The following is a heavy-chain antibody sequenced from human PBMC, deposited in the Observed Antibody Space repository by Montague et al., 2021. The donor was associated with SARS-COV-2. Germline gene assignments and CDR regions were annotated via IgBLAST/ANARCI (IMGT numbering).Heavy chain of an antibody. CDR3: ARERSADYYDGSGYHSYKYGMDC. Sequence: TLSLTCTVSGGSVSSGSYYWSWIRQPAGKGLEWIGRIYTSGCSNYNPSLKSRVTISVDTSKNQFSLKVSSVTAADTAVYYCARERSADYYDGSGYHSYKYGMDCWGQGTTVTVSS. D-gene: IGHD3-22*01. V-gene: IGHV4-61*02. CDR2: IYTSGCS. CDR1: GGSVSSGSYY. J-gene: IGHJ6*02.